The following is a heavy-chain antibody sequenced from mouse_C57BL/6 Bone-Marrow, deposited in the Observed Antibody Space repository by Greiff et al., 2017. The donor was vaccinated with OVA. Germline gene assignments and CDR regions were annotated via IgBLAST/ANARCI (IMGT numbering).Heavy chain of an antibody. CDR1: GYTFTSYW. J-gene: IGHJ4*01. CDR2: IHPNSGST. CDR3: AKGGQLRLHAMDY. V-gene: IGHV1-64*01. D-gene: IGHD3-2*02. Sequence: QVQLQQPGAELVKPGASVKLSCKASGYTFTSYWMHWVKQRPGQGLEWIGMIHPNSGSTNYNEKFESKATLTVDKSSSTAYMQLSSLTSEDSAVYYCAKGGQLRLHAMDYWGQGTSVTVSS.